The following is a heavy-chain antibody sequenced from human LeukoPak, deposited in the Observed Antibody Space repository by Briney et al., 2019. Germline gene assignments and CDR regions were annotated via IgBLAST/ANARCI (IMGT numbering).Heavy chain of an antibody. CDR3: ARLTSSSWYGHDY. CDR2: IYYSGST. J-gene: IGHJ4*02. D-gene: IGHD6-13*01. CDR1: GGSISSFY. Sequence: SETLSLTCTVSGGSISSFYWSWIRQPPGKGLEWIGYIYYSGSTNYNPSLKSRVTISVDTSKNQFSLKLSSVTAADTAVYYCARLTSSSWYGHDYWGQGTLVTVSS. V-gene: IGHV4-59*12.